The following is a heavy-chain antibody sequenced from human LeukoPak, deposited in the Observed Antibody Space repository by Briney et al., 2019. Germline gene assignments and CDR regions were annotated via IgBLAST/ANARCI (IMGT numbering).Heavy chain of an antibody. Sequence: GASVKVSFTASGGTFSIYAISWVRQAPGQGLEWMGGIIPIFGTANYAQKFQGRVTITTDESTSTAYMELSSLRSEDTAVYYCARGAPQLSEGYFDYWGQGTLVTVSS. CDR2: IIPIFGTA. V-gene: IGHV1-69*05. D-gene: IGHD1-26*01. CDR1: GGTFSIYA. J-gene: IGHJ4*02. CDR3: ARGAPQLSEGYFDY.